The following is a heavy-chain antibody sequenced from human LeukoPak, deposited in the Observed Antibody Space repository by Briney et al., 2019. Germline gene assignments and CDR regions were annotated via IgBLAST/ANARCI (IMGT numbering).Heavy chain of an antibody. Sequence: PGGSLRLSCAASGFTFSTYSMNWVRQAPGKGLEWVSGISYSSGSIGYVDSVKGRFTISRDNAKNSLYLQMNSLRVEDTALYYCAKDRGGSSELGDAFDVWGQGTMVRVSS. V-gene: IGHV3-9*01. CDR2: ISYSSGSI. J-gene: IGHJ3*01. D-gene: IGHD1-26*01. CDR1: GFTFSTYS. CDR3: AKDRGGSSELGDAFDV.